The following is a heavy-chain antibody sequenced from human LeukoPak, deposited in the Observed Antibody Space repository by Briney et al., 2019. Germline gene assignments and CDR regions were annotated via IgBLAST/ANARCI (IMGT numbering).Heavy chain of an antibody. CDR2: IYHSGST. CDR3: ARYDGYGLVGI. CDR1: GGSFSVYY. Sequence: SETLSLTCAVYGGSFSVYYWSWIRQPPGKGREWIGSIYHSGSTYYNPSLKSRVTISVDTSKNQFSLTLSSVSAADTAVYYCARYDGYGLVGIWGQGTMVTVSS. V-gene: IGHV4-34*01. D-gene: IGHD3-10*01. J-gene: IGHJ3*02.